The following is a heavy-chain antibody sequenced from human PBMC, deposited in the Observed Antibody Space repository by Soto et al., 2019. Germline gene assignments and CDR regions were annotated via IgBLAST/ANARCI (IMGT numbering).Heavy chain of an antibody. D-gene: IGHD6-19*01. Sequence: QITLKESGPTLVKPTQTLTLTCTFSGFSLNTNAVGVAWIRQPPGKALQWLALLYWDDDKRYSPSLKSRLTITTDTSKNQVVLTMTNMDPEDTATYYCAHRRVRDSSGENFDSWGRGTLVTVSS. CDR1: GFSLNTNAVG. J-gene: IGHJ4*02. CDR3: AHRRVRDSSGENFDS. V-gene: IGHV2-5*02. CDR2: LYWDDDK.